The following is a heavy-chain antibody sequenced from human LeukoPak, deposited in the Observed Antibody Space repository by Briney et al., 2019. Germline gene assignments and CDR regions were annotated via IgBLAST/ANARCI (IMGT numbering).Heavy chain of an antibody. CDR1: GGSISSSSYC. Sequence: SETLSLTCTVSGGSISSSSYCWGWVRQPAGRGLEWIGGVHYTGSTYSNPSLKSRVTMSVATSKNQFSLKVTSVTAADTAVYYCARSFRITVSGKECFDCWGRGSLVIVSS. CDR2: VHYTGST. V-gene: IGHV4-39*01. J-gene: IGHJ4*02. CDR3: ARSFRITVSGKECFDC. D-gene: IGHD6-19*01.